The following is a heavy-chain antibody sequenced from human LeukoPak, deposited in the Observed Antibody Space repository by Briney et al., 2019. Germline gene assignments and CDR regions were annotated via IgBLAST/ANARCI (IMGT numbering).Heavy chain of an antibody. D-gene: IGHD2-15*01. Sequence: PSETLSLTCTVSGGSISSSSYYWGWIRQPPGKGLEWIGSIYYSGSTYYNPSLKSRVTISVDTSKNQFSLKLSSVTAADTAVYYCAGTGYCSGGSCYLYFDYWGQGTLVTVSS. CDR3: AGTGYCSGGSCYLYFDY. V-gene: IGHV4-39*01. CDR1: GGSISSSSYY. CDR2: IYYSGST. J-gene: IGHJ4*02.